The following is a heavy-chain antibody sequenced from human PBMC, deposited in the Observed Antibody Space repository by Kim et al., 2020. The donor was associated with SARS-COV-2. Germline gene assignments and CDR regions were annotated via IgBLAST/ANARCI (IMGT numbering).Heavy chain of an antibody. J-gene: IGHJ5*02. CDR3: AKAAYGSGSFNWFDP. Sequence: DSVKGRFTISRDNSKNTLYLQMNSLRAEDTAVYYCAKAAYGSGSFNWFDPWGQGTLVTVSS. D-gene: IGHD3-10*01. V-gene: IGHV3-30*02.